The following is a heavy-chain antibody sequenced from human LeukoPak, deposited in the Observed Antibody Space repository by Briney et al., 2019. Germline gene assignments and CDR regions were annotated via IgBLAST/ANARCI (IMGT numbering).Heavy chain of an antibody. CDR1: GFTFSTYA. Sequence: PGGSLRLSCAASGFTFSTYAMTWVRQGPGKGLEWVSTVSGGGGSTHYADSVKGRFTISRDNSKNTLSLQMSSLSAEDTAVYYCAKGGGSAWYYFDYWGQGTLVTVSS. CDR3: AKGGGSAWYYFDY. D-gene: IGHD6-19*01. J-gene: IGHJ4*02. CDR2: VSGGGGST. V-gene: IGHV3-23*01.